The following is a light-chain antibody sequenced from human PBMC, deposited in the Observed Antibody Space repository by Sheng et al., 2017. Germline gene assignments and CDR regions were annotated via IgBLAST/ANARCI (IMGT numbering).Light chain of an antibody. V-gene: IGKV1-9*01. J-gene: IGKJ3*01. CDR1: QGISISSY. CDR2: AAS. CDR3: QQVNTFPVT. Sequence: IQLTQSPSSLSASVGDRVTITCRASQGISISSYLAWYQQKPGKAPKLLIYAASTLQSGVPSRFSGSASGTDFTLTISSLQPEDFATYYCQQVNTFPVTFGPGTKVDIK.